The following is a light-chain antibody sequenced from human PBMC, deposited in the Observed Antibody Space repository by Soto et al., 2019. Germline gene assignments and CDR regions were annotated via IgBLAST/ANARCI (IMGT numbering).Light chain of an antibody. CDR2: EVS. V-gene: IGLV2-14*01. J-gene: IGLJ3*02. CDR3: SSYTSSSTHWV. CDR1: SSDVGGYNY. Sequence: QSVLTQPRSVSGSPGQSVTISCTGTSSDVGGYNYVSWYQQHPGKAPKLMIYEVSNRPSGVSNRFSGSKSGNTASLTISGLQAEDEADYYCSSYTSSSTHWVFGGGTKLTVL.